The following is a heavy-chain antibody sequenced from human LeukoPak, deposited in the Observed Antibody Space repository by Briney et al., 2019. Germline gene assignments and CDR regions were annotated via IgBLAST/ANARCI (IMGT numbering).Heavy chain of an antibody. D-gene: IGHD6-19*01. CDR1: GGSISTYY. CDR2: ISYTGST. Sequence: SETLSLTCAVSGGSISTYYWSWIRQPPGKGLEWIGYISYTGSTNYNPSLKSRVIISVDASKNQFSLKLSSVTAADTAVYYCARDSSGWHADYWGQGILVTVSS. CDR3: ARDSSGWHADY. V-gene: IGHV4-59*01. J-gene: IGHJ4*02.